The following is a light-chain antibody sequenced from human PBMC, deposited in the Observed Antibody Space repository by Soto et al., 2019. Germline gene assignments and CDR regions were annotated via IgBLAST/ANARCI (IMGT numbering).Light chain of an antibody. Sequence: QSVLTQPPSASGAPGQRVTISCTGTSSDVGGYNYVSWYQQHPGKAPKLLIHEVSKRPSGVTDRFSGSKSGNTASLTVSGLQPEDEADYYCSSYAGRTLYVFGTGTKLTVL. J-gene: IGLJ1*01. V-gene: IGLV2-8*01. CDR2: EVS. CDR3: SSYAGRTLYV. CDR1: SSDVGGYNY.